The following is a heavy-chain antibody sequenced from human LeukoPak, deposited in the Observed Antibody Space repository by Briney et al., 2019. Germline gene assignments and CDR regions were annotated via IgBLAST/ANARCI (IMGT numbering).Heavy chain of an antibody. V-gene: IGHV4-38-2*02. Sequence: SETLSLTCTVSGYSISSGYYWSWIRQPPGKGLEWIGEINHSGNTNYNPSLKSRVTISIDTSKNQFSLKLGSVTAADTAIYYCARPFLRFISGWHFDYWGQGILVTVSS. CDR3: ARPFLRFISGWHFDY. CDR1: GYSISSGYY. J-gene: IGHJ4*02. CDR2: INHSGNT. D-gene: IGHD6-19*01.